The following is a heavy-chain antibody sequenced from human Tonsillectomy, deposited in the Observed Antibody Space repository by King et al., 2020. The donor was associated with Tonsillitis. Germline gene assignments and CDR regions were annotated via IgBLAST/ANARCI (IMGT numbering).Heavy chain of an antibody. Sequence: VQLQESGPGLVKPAETLSLTCTVSGGSIGNYFWSWIRQPPGKGLEWIGHIYAGNANYNPSLKSRASISLDTSRKQFSLDLSHVTAADTGIYFCARRLGDLNAFDIWGQGTMVSVSS. CDR2: IYAGNA. CDR3: ARRLGDLNAFDI. D-gene: IGHD3-10*01. CDR1: GGSIGNYF. J-gene: IGHJ3*02. V-gene: IGHV4-59*08.